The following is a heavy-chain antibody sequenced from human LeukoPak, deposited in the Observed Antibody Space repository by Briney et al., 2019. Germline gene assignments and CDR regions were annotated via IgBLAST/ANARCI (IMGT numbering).Heavy chain of an antibody. CDR1: GYTFTGYY. CDR2: INPNSGGT. J-gene: IGHJ4*02. V-gene: IGHV1-2*02. CDR3: ARDRSRFLGLCYFDY. Sequence: ASVKVSCKASGYTFTGYYTHWVRQAPGQGLEWMGWINPNSGGTNYAQKFQGRVTMTRDTSISTAYMELSRLRSDDTAVYYCARDRSRFLGLCYFDYWGQGTLVTVSS. D-gene: IGHD3-16*01.